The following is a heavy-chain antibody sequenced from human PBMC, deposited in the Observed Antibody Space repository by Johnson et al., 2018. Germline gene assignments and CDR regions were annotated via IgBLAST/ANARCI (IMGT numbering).Heavy chain of an antibody. CDR2: IGSASSST. V-gene: IGHV3-21*03. D-gene: IGHD1-26*01. Sequence: VQLQESGGGLVKPGGSLRLSCAASGFTFSTYTMNWLRQAPGKGLEWVSSIGSASSSTYYADSVRGRFTISRDNAPNSLYLQLNSLTTEDSAGYYCAPDEGAGRMWGQGTMVTVSS. CDR3: APDEGAGRM. CDR1: GFTFSTYT. J-gene: IGHJ3*01.